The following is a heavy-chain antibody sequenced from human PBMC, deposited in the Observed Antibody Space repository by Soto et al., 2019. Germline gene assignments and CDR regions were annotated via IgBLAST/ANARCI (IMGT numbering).Heavy chain of an antibody. CDR3: GRESGETWDYEAS. Sequence: PSETLSLTCTVSGGSISSYRWSWIRQPAGKGLEWIGRLNTYGNTHYNPSLKIRVTVSVYTSRNQFFLTLGSVTAADSAVYHCGRESGETWDYEASWGQGTPVTVSS. J-gene: IGHJ5*02. D-gene: IGHD1-7*01. CDR1: GGSISSYR. V-gene: IGHV4-4*07. CDR2: LNTYGNT.